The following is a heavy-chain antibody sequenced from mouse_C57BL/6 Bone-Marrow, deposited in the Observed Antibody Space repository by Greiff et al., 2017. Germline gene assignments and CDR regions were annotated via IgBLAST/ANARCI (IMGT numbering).Heavy chain of an antibody. Sequence: EVKLVESGGGLVQPGGSLKLSCAASGFTFSDYGMAWVRQAPRKGPEWVAFISNLAYSIYYADTVTGRFTISRENAKNTLYLEMSSLRSEDTAMYYCARHSYGSSLYWYFDVWGTGTTVTVSS. J-gene: IGHJ1*03. CDR3: ARHSYGSSLYWYFDV. CDR2: ISNLAYSI. D-gene: IGHD1-1*01. CDR1: GFTFSDYG. V-gene: IGHV5-15*01.